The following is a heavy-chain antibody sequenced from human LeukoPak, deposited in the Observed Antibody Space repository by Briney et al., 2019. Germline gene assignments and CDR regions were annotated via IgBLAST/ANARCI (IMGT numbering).Heavy chain of an antibody. D-gene: IGHD3-10*01. CDR1: GGSISSYY. V-gene: IGHV4-59*01. J-gene: IGHJ4*02. CDR3: ARGDYYGDFDY. CDR2: IYYSGST. Sequence: PSETLSLTCTVSGGSISSYYWSWIRQPPGKGLEWIGYIYYSGSTNYNPSLKSRVTISVDTSKNQFSLKLSSVTAADTAVYYYARGDYYGDFDYWGQGTLVTVSS.